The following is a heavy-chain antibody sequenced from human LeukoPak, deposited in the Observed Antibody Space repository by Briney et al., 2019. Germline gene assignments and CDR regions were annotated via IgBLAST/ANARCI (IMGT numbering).Heavy chain of an antibody. CDR2: INAGNGNT. CDR1: GYTFTSYA. J-gene: IGHJ4*02. Sequence: ASVKVSCKASGYTFTSYAMHWVRQAPGQRLEWMGWINAGNGNTKYSQESQGRVTITRDTSASTVYMELSSLRSEDMAVYYCARSGGYGSGSYPALYYFDYWGQGTLVTVSS. CDR3: ARSGGYGSGSYPALYYFDY. V-gene: IGHV1-3*03. D-gene: IGHD3-10*01.